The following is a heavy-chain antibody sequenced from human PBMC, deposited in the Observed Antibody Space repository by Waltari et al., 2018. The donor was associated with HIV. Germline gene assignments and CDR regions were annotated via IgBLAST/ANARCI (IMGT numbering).Heavy chain of an antibody. CDR2: INQDGSEM. J-gene: IGHJ4*02. CDR1: GFSFESYW. D-gene: IGHD3-22*01. Sequence: SGGGLAQPRGSLRPSCGVGGFSFESYWMSWVRQAPGRGLEWVANINQDGSEMYLVDSVKGRFTIFRDNTKKSVFLQMNNLRVEDTATYYCARSSSGLFDHWGQGSLVTVSS. V-gene: IGHV3-7*03. CDR3: ARSSSGLFDH.